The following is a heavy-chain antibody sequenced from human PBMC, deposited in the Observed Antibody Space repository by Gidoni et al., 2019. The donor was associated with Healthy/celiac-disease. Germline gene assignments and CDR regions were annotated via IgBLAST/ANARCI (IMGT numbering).Heavy chain of an antibody. CDR3: ARGGCSSTSCYSALVWFDP. D-gene: IGHD2-2*01. V-gene: IGHV1-18*01. J-gene: IGHJ5*02. CDR1: GYTFTSYG. CDR2: IRAYNGNT. Sequence: QVQLVQSGAEVKKPGASVKVSCKASGYTFTSYGISWVRQAPGQGLEWMGWIRAYNGNTNYAQKLQGRVTMTTDTSTSTAYMERRSLRSDDTAVYYCARGGCSSTSCYSALVWFDPWGQGTLVTVSS.